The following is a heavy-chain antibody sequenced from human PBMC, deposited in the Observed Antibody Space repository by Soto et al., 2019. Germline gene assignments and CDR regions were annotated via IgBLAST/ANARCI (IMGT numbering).Heavy chain of an antibody. CDR3: AKEVDYYDSSGYYSPYYFDY. CDR1: GFTFSSYA. Sequence: HPGGSRSLACAASGFTFSSYAMSWVRQAPGKGLEWVSAISGSGGSTYYADSVKGRFTISRDNSKNTLYLQMNSLRAEDTAVYYCAKEVDYYDSSGYYSPYYFDYWGQGTLVIVSS. CDR2: ISGSGGST. V-gene: IGHV3-23*01. D-gene: IGHD3-22*01. J-gene: IGHJ4*02.